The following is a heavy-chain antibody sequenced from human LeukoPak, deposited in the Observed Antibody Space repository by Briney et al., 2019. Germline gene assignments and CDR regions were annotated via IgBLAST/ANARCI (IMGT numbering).Heavy chain of an antibody. V-gene: IGHV4-4*02. CDR3: ARVVREYCSSTSCYPIEYYFDY. D-gene: IGHD2-2*01. CDR1: GGSISSSNW. Sequence: PSETLSLTCAVSGGSISSSNWWSWVRQPPGKGLEWIGEIYHSGSTNYNPSLMSRVTISVDKSKNQFSLKLSSVTAADTAVYYCARVVREYCSSTSCYPIEYYFDYWGQGTLVTVSS. CDR2: IYHSGST. J-gene: IGHJ4*02.